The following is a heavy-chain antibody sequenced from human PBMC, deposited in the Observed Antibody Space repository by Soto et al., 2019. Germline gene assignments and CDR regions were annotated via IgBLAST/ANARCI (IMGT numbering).Heavy chain of an antibody. CDR2: IKSKADGGTT. CDR3: TTVYSNCEHFFDH. J-gene: IGHJ4*02. CDR1: GFPFTNAW. V-gene: IGHV3-15*01. D-gene: IGHD1-1*01. Sequence: EVQLVESGGGLVKPGGSLRLSCAASGFPFTNAWMSWVRQAPGKGLEWVGRIKSKADGGTTYYAAPVKGRFTISRDDSKTPLYLQMISLKTEATAVYYCTTVYSNCEHFFDHWGQGTLVSVSS.